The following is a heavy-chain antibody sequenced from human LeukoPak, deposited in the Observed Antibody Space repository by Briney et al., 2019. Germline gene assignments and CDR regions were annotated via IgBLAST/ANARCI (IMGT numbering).Heavy chain of an antibody. CDR2: IRYDGSNK. CDR3: AKDPQKWESDFDY. D-gene: IGHD1-26*01. J-gene: IGHJ4*02. Sequence: GGSLRLSCAASGFTFSSYGMHWVRQAPGKGLDWVAFIRYDGSNKYYADSVKGRFTISRDNSKNTLYLQMNSLRAEDTAVYYCAKDPQKWESDFDYWGQGTLVTVSS. V-gene: IGHV3-30*02. CDR1: GFTFSSYG.